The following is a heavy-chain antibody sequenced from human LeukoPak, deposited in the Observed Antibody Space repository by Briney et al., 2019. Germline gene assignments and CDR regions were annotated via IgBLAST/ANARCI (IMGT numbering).Heavy chain of an antibody. CDR1: GFTFSSYS. CDR2: ISSSSSYM. D-gene: IGHD6-19*01. V-gene: IGHV3-21*01. J-gene: IGHJ4*02. CDR3: ARDLRSGWYFY. Sequence: GGSLRLSCAASGFTFSSYSMNWVRQAPGKGLEWVSSISSSSSYMYYADSVKGRFTISRDNAKNSLYLQMNSLRAEDTAVYYCARDLRSGWYFYWGQGTLVTVSS.